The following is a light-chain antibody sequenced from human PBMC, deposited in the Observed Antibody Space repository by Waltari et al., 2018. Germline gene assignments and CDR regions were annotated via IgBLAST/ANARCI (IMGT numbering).Light chain of an antibody. J-gene: IGKJ5*01. CDR3: QQYDHMPIT. Sequence: DTQMTQSPPSLSASVGDSVTITCQASQDIANYLGWYQKKPGKAPKLLIYHASTLATGVPSRFSGRGSGTDFTLIITGLQPEDVATYYCQQYDHMPITFGQGTRAEIE. CDR1: QDIANY. V-gene: IGKV1-33*01. CDR2: HAS.